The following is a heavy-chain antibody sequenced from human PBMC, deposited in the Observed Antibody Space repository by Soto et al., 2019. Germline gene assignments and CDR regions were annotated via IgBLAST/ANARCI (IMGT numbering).Heavy chain of an antibody. D-gene: IGHD3-16*01. V-gene: IGHV1-3*01. CDR1: GYTLNNHA. CDR3: TRHPNGGKPFDY. CDR2: IDPGSGHA. Sequence: ASVKVSCKPSGYTLNNHAIQWVRQAAGQRLERMGWIDPGSGHATYSQKFQGRISISRDQSANTFYMDLSSLTSEDTAVYFCTRHPNGGKPFDYWGQGALVTVSS. J-gene: IGHJ4*02.